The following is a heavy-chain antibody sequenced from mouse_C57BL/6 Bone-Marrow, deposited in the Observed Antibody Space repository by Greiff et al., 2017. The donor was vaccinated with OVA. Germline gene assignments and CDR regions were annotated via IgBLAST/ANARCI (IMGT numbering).Heavy chain of an antibody. Sequence: EVHLVESGGGLVQPGGSMKLSCAASGFTFSDAWMDWVRQSPEKGLEWVAEIRNKANNHATYYAESVKGRFTISRDDSKSSVYLQMNSLRAEDTGIYYCTRSFITTVVRAMDYWGQGTSVTVSS. J-gene: IGHJ4*01. CDR3: TRSFITTVVRAMDY. CDR1: GFTFSDAW. V-gene: IGHV6-6*01. CDR2: IRNKANNHAT. D-gene: IGHD1-1*01.